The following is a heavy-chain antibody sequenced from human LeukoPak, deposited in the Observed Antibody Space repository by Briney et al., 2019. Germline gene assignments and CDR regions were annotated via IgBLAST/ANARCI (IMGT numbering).Heavy chain of an antibody. CDR3: AKAEGLSTTLNY. CDR1: GFTFDDYA. Sequence: GGSLRLSCAASGFTFDDYAMHWVRQAPGKGLEWVSGISWNSGTIGYADSVKGRFTISRDNAQTSLYLQMNSLRAEDTALYYCAKAEGLSTTLNYWGQGTLVTVSS. D-gene: IGHD1-7*01. J-gene: IGHJ4*02. V-gene: IGHV3-9*01. CDR2: ISWNSGTI.